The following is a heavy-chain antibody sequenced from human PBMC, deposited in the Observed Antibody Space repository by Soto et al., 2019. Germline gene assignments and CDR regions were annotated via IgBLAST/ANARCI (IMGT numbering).Heavy chain of an antibody. Sequence: ASVKVSCKASGYSFTSLDINWVRQTAGQGLEWMGWMQPSTGRTGYAQKFQGRVTMTRDTSINTAYMELTTLTSDDTAFYYCARRVSAAVEYWGQGTLVTVSS. V-gene: IGHV1-8*01. J-gene: IGHJ4*02. CDR2: MQPSTGRT. CDR1: GYSFTSLD. D-gene: IGHD6-19*01. CDR3: ARRVSAAVEY.